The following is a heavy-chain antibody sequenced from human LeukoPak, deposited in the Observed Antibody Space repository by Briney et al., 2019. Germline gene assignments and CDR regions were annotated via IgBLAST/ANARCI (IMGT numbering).Heavy chain of an antibody. CDR2: IYTSGST. CDR1: GGSISSGSYY. J-gene: IGHJ4*02. CDR3: ASPHNYYDSETKSDC. V-gene: IGHV4-61*02. D-gene: IGHD3-10*01. Sequence: PSQTLSLTCTVSGGSISSGSYYWSWIRQPAGKGLEWIGSIYTSGSTNYNPSLKSRVTISVDTSKNQFSLELRSVTAADTAVYYCASPHNYYDSETKSDCWGQGTLVTVSS.